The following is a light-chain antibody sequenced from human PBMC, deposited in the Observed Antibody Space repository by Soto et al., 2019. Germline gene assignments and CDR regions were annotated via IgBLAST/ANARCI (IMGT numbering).Light chain of an antibody. CDR2: KAS. CDR3: QHYNSYSEP. Sequence: DIYWTATATTLSGSRGYRVTITFRAHQTISSWLAWYQQKPGKAPKLLIYKASTLKSGVPSRFSGSGSGTEFTLTISSLQPDDFATYYCQHYNSYSEPFGQGA. CDR1: QTISSW. V-gene: IGKV1-5*03. J-gene: IGKJ1*01.